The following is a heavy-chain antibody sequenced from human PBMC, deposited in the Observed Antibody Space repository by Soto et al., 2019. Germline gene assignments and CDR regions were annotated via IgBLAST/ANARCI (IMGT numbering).Heavy chain of an antibody. D-gene: IGHD6-13*01. CDR3: ARDGGSSTFYYYGMDV. V-gene: IGHV1-2*04. Sequence: GASVKVSCKASGYTFTGYYMHWVRQAPGQGLEWMGWINPNSGGTNYAQKFQGWVTMTRDTSISTAYMELSRLRSDDTAVYYCARDGGSSTFYYYGMDVWGQGTTVTVSS. CDR2: INPNSGGT. CDR1: GYTFTGYY. J-gene: IGHJ6*02.